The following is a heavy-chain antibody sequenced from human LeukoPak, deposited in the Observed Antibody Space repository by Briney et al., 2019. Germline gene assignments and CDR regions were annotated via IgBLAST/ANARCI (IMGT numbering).Heavy chain of an antibody. Sequence: GGSLRLSCAASGFTISSYAMSWVRQAPGKGLEWVSAVSGSGGSTYYADSVKGRFAISRDNSKNTLYLQMNSLRAEDTAVYYCAKGFGGMITFGGVPGYWGQGTLVTVSS. CDR1: GFTISSYA. J-gene: IGHJ4*02. D-gene: IGHD3-16*01. CDR3: AKGFGGMITFGGVPGY. CDR2: VSGSGGST. V-gene: IGHV3-23*01.